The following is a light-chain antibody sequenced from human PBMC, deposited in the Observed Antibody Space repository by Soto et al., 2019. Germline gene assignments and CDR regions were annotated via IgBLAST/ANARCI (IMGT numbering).Light chain of an antibody. CDR2: EVS. CDR1: SSDVGGYNY. J-gene: IGLJ1*01. Sequence: QSALTQPPSASGSPGQSVTISCTGTSSDVGGYNYVSWYQQHPGKVPKVMIYEVSKRPSGVPDRFSGSKSGNTASLTVSGLQAEDEADYCCSSYAGSNNPYVFGTGTKVTVL. V-gene: IGLV2-8*01. CDR3: SSYAGSNNPYV.